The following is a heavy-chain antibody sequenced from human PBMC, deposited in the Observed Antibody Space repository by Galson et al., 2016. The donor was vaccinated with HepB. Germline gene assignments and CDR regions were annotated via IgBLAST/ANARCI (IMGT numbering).Heavy chain of an antibody. V-gene: IGHV3-23*01. CDR1: GLPISSYA. J-gene: IGHJ4*02. D-gene: IGHD5-12*01. CDR2: ISASDARE. CDR3: AKETGGCFGYHEN. Sequence: SLRLSCAASGLPISSYAMSWVRQAPGKGLEWVSVISASDAREYYADSVEGRFTISRDISQNTVYLQMNSLKAEDTALYYCAKETGGCFGYHENWGQGSLVTVSS.